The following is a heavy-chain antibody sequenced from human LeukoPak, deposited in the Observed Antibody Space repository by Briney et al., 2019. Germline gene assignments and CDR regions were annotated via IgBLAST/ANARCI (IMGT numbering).Heavy chain of an antibody. CDR3: VSRTTLDYYYGMDV. Sequence: PSQTLSLTCTVSGGSISSGGYYWSWIRQHPGKGLEWIGYIYYSGSTYYNPSLESRVTISVDTSKNQFSLKLSSVTAADTAVYYCVSRTTLDYYYGMDVWGQGTTVTVSS. J-gene: IGHJ6*02. V-gene: IGHV4-31*03. CDR2: IYYSGST. CDR1: GGSISSGGYY. D-gene: IGHD1-7*01.